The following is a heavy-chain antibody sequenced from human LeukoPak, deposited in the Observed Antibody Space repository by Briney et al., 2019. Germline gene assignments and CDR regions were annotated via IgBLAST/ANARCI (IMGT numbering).Heavy chain of an antibody. CDR3: AAALDAFDI. Sequence: RPSETLSLTCTVSGYSISSGYYWGWIRQPPGKGLEWSGSIYHSGSTYYNPSLKSRVTISVDTSKNQFSLKLSSVTAADTAVYYCAAALDAFDIWGQGTMVTVSS. CDR2: IYHSGST. D-gene: IGHD2-15*01. CDR1: GYSISSGYY. V-gene: IGHV4-38-2*02. J-gene: IGHJ3*02.